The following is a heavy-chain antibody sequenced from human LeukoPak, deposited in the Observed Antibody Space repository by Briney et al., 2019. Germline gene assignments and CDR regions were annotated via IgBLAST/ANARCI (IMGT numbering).Heavy chain of an antibody. CDR2: ISSSSSTI. J-gene: IGHJ6*03. CDR1: GFTFSSYS. V-gene: IGHV3-48*01. CDR3: AREARGYSYGTAYYYYYMDV. Sequence: GSLRLSCAASGFTFSSYSMNWVRQAPGKGLEWVSYISSSSSTIYYADSVKGRFTISRDNAKNSLYLQMNSLRAEDTAVYYCAREARGYSYGTAYYYYYMDVWGKGTTVTVSS. D-gene: IGHD5-18*01.